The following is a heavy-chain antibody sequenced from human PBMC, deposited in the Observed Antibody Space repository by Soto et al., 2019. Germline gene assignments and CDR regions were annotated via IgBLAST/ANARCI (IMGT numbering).Heavy chain of an antibody. D-gene: IGHD3-3*01. CDR1: GGTVSSYS. J-gene: IGHJ5*02. CDR2: ILPLRQTP. CDR3: ASPIDVVRFLAWLPFDG. V-gene: IGHV1-69*06. Sequence: QVQLVQSEAEVKKPGSSVRVSCKSSGGTVSSYSLSWLRQAPGQGLEWVGGILPLRQTPKYAQKFQGRVTISVDRSTNTGYMDLTRLTSEDTAVYYCASPIDVVRFLAWLPFDGWGQGTLVTVSS.